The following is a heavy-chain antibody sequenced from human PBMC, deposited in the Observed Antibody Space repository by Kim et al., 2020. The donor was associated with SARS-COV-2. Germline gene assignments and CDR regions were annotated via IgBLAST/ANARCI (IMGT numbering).Heavy chain of an antibody. D-gene: IGHD2-2*01. J-gene: IGHJ6*03. V-gene: IGHV4-34*01. Sequence: SETLSLTCAVYGGSFSGYYWSWIRQPPGKGLEWIGEINHSGSTNYNPSLKSRVTISVDTSKNQFSLKLSSVTAADTAVYYCARGLVVPAAHYYMDVWGKGTTVTVSS. CDR2: INHSGST. CDR3: ARGLVVPAAHYYMDV. CDR1: GGSFSGYY.